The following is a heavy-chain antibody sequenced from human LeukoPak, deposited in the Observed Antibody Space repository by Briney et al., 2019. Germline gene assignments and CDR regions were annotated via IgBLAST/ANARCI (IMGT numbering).Heavy chain of an antibody. D-gene: IGHD6-13*01. V-gene: IGHV1-46*01. CDR2: INPSGGST. CDR1: GYTFTSYY. CDR3: ARDPRDEQQLGELFDY. Sequence: ASVKVSCKASGYTFTSYYMHWVRQAPGQWLEWMGIINPSGGSTSYAQKFQGRVTMTRDTSTSTVYMELSSLRSEDTAVYYCARDPRDEQQLGELFDYWGQGTLVTVSS. J-gene: IGHJ4*02.